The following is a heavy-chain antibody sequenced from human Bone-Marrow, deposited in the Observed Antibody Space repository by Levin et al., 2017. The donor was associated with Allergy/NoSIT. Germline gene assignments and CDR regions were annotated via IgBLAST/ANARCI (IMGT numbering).Heavy chain of an antibody. V-gene: IGHV3-30-3*01. CDR1: GFTFSSYA. Sequence: GGSLRLSCAASGFTFSSYAMHWVRQAPGKGLEWVAVISYDGSNKYYADSVKGRFTISRDNSKNTLYLQMNSLRAEDTAVYYCARPKGYDILTGYYHWYFDLWGRGTLVTVSS. J-gene: IGHJ2*01. CDR3: ARPKGYDILTGYYHWYFDL. CDR2: ISYDGSNK. D-gene: IGHD3-9*01.